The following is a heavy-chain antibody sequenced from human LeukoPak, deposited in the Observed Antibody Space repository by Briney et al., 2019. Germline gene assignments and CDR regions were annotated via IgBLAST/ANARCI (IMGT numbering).Heavy chain of an antibody. CDR1: GGSISSYY. V-gene: IGHV3-11*01. Sequence: LSLTCTVSGGSISSYYMSWIRQAPGKGLEWVSYISSSGSTIYYADSVKGRFTISRDNAKNSLYLQMNSLRAEDTAVYYCARAYYDSSGLAWNYWGQGTLVTVSS. CDR2: ISSSGSTI. J-gene: IGHJ4*02. D-gene: IGHD3-22*01. CDR3: ARAYYDSSGLAWNY.